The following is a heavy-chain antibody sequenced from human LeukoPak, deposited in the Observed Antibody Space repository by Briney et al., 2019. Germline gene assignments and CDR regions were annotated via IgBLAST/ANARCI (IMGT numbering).Heavy chain of an antibody. CDR3: AKPLIEQWLGASGY. J-gene: IGHJ4*02. D-gene: IGHD6-19*01. CDR2: ISGSGGST. CDR1: GFAFSSYA. V-gene: IGHV3-23*01. Sequence: GGSLRLSCAASGFAFSSYAMSWVRQAPGEGLEWVSAISGSGGSTYYADSVKGRFTISRDNSKNTLYLQMNSLRAEDTAVYYCAKPLIEQWLGASGYWGQGTLVTVSS.